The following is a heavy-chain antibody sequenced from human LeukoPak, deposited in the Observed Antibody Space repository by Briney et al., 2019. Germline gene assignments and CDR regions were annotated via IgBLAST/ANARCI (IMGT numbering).Heavy chain of an antibody. D-gene: IGHD5-24*01. J-gene: IGHJ4*02. CDR2: IYYSGST. CDR1: GGSISSYY. Sequence: SETLSLTCTVSGGSISSYYWSWIRQPPGKGLEWIGYIYYSGSTNYNPSLKSRVTISVDTSKNQFSLKLSSVTAADTAVYYCVRVKDGSNSLSGFDHWGQGALLSVSS. CDR3: VRVKDGSNSLSGFDH. V-gene: IGHV4-59*12.